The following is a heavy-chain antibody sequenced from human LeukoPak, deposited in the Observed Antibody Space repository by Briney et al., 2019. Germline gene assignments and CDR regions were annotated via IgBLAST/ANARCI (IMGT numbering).Heavy chain of an antibody. V-gene: IGHV4-39*01. CDR2: MYYSGNT. Sequence: PSETLSLTCTVSGGSISSSSYYWGWIRQPPETGLEWIGTMYYSGNTYYNPSLKTRVSMSVDTSKNQFSLKLSSVTAADTAVYYCARHLLSTSMVTGFDSWGQGTLVTVSS. CDR3: ARHLLSTSMVTGFDS. CDR1: GGSISSSSYY. J-gene: IGHJ4*02. D-gene: IGHD5-18*01.